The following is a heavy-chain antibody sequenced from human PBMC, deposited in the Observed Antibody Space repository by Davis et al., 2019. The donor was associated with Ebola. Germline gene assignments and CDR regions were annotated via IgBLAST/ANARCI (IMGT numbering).Heavy chain of an antibody. CDR2: ISYDGSNK. CDR1: GFTVSSNY. J-gene: IGHJ4*02. Sequence: GESLKISCAASGFTVSSNYMSWVRQAPGKGLEWVAVISYDGSNKYYADSVKGRFTISRDNSKNTLYLQMNSLRAEDTAVYYCACRGVLVFWGQGTLVTVSS. CDR3: ACRGVLVF. V-gene: IGHV3-30*03. D-gene: IGHD3-10*01.